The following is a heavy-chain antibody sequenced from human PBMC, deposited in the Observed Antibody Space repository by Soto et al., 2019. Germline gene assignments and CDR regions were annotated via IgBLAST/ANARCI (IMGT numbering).Heavy chain of an antibody. CDR3: ARRRYGDY. J-gene: IGHJ4*02. V-gene: IGHV1-18*01. CDR1: GYTFTSYG. CDR2: ISAHNGNT. Sequence: QVHLVQSGAEVKKPGASVKVSCKCSGYTFTSYGITWVRQAPGQGLEWMGWISAHNGNTTYAQKLQGRVTVTRDTSPIPAYMELRRLSSAVTAVYYCARRRYGDYWGQGALVTVSS. D-gene: IGHD1-1*01.